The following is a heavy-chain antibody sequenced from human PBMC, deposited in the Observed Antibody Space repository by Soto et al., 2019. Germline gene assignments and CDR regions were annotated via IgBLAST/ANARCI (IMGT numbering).Heavy chain of an antibody. CDR3: ARSDLMYYYYYMDV. D-gene: IGHD2-21*01. CDR1: GYTFTGYY. CDR2: INPNSGGT. V-gene: IGHV1-2*04. Sequence: ASVKVSCKASGYTFTGYYMHWVRQAPGQGLEWMGWINPNSGGTNYAQKFQGWVTMTRDTSISTAYMELSRLRSDDTAVYYCARSDLMYYYYYMDVWGKGTTVTVSS. J-gene: IGHJ6*03.